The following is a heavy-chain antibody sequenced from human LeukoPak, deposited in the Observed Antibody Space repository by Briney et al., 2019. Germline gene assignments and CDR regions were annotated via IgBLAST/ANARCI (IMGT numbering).Heavy chain of an antibody. J-gene: IGHJ4*02. V-gene: IGHV3-30*04. Sequence: PGGSLRLSCAASGFTFSSYAMHWVRQAPGKGLEWVVVISYDGSNKYYADSVKGRFTISRDNSKNTLYLQMNSLRAEDTAVYYCAREKIVVVPAAYFDYWGQGTLVTVSS. CDR3: AREKIVVVPAAYFDY. CDR2: ISYDGSNK. CDR1: GFTFSSYA. D-gene: IGHD2-2*01.